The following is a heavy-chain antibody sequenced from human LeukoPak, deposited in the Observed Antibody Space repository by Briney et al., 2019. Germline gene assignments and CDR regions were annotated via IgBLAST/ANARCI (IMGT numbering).Heavy chain of an antibody. D-gene: IGHD6-13*01. CDR3: ARHGIVDSSRKYYFDY. CDR1: GGSISTYY. J-gene: IGHJ4*02. Sequence: TSETPSLTCSVSGGSISTYYWSWIRQPPGKGLEWIGYIYYSGSTSYNPSLKSRVTISVDTSKNQFSLELSSVTAADTAVYYCARHGIVDSSRKYYFDYWGQGTLVTVSS. V-gene: IGHV4-59*08. CDR2: IYYSGST.